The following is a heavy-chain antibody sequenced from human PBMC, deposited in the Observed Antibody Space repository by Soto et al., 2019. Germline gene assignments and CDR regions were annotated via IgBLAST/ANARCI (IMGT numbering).Heavy chain of an antibody. D-gene: IGHD3-3*01. CDR2: IRNKANSYTT. J-gene: IGHJ3*02. V-gene: IGHV3-72*01. CDR1: GFTFSDHY. CDR3: ATGSGADYPFDI. Sequence: PGGSLRLSCAVSGFTFSDHYMDWVRQAPGKGLEWVGHIRNKANSYTTEYAASVRGRFTISRDDSKNSLYLHMNSLKTEDTAVYYCATGSGADYPFDIWGQGTXVTGSS.